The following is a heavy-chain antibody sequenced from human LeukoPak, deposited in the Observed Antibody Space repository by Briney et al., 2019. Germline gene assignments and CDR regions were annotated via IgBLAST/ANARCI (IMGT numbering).Heavy chain of an antibody. CDR2: ISSSSPTV. J-gene: IGHJ4*02. CDR1: GFTFSFYS. Sequence: GSLSLSCEASGFTFSFYSMNWVRLAPGKGLEWVSHISSSSPTVYYADSVQGRFTVSRDNAQNSLYRHMDSLRAEDTALYYCARGSPGDYWGQGTLVTVSS. V-gene: IGHV3-48*01. CDR3: ARGSPGDY.